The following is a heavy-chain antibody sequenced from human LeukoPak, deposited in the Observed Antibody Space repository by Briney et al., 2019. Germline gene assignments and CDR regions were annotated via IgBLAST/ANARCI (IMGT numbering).Heavy chain of an antibody. V-gene: IGHV3-23*01. J-gene: IGHJ3*02. Sequence: GGSLRLSCAASGFTFSSYAMTWVRQGPGKGLEWVSDISGGGGNTYYADSVKGRFTISRDNSKNTLYLQMHSLRAEDTAVYYCAIYSGYGTNAFDIWGQGTMVTVSS. CDR1: GFTFSSYA. CDR3: AIYSGYGTNAFDI. CDR2: ISGGGGNT. D-gene: IGHD5-12*01.